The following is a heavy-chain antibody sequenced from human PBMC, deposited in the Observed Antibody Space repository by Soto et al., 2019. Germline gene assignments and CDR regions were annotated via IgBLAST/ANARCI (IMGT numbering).Heavy chain of an antibody. CDR3: AREFQYDRGGFHELYC. CDR1: GYTFNSFG. V-gene: IGHV1-18*04. CDR2: ISAYNGNK. J-gene: IGHJ4*02. Sequence: ASVKVSCKASGYTFNSFGINWVRQAPGQGLEWLGWISAYNGNKNYAQRFHGRVTMTADKSKTTGYVELTSRSSDDTAVYYCAREFQYDRGGFHELYCWGQGTLVTVSS. D-gene: IGHD3-22*01.